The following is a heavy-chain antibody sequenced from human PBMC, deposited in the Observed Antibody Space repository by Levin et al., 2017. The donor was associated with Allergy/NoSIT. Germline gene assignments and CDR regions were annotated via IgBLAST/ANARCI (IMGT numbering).Heavy chain of an antibody. Sequence: SQTLSLTCAISGDSVSSNSAAWNWIRQSPSRGLEWLGRTYYRSKWYNDYAVSVKSRITINPDTSKNQFSLQLNSVTPEDTAVYYCARDVASSGRGWYSYGSRVDDAFDIWGQGTMVTVSS. CDR3: ARDVASSGRGWYSYGSRVDDAFDI. D-gene: IGHD5-18*01. CDR2: TYYRSKWYN. V-gene: IGHV6-1*01. CDR1: GDSVSSNSAA. J-gene: IGHJ3*02.